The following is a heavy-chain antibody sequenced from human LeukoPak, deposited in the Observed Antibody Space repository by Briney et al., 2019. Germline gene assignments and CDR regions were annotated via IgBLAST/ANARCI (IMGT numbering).Heavy chain of an antibody. J-gene: IGHJ4*02. CDR2: ISAYNGDT. D-gene: IGHD2-8*01. CDR3: AREACSDGVCYFEY. Sequence: ASVKVSCKASGYTFTNYGFSWVRQAPGEGLEWMGWISAYNGDTKYAQKFQGRVTITTDTSATTVYMELGSLRFDDAAVYYCAREACSDGVCYFEYWGQGTLVTDSS. CDR1: GYTFTNYG. V-gene: IGHV1-18*01.